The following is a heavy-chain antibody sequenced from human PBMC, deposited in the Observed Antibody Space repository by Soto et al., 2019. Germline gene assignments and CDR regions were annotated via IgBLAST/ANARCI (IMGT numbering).Heavy chain of an antibody. CDR3: ARDRLYCSGGSCYPSHMDV. CDR1: GFTVSSNY. V-gene: IGHV3-66*01. Sequence: GGSLRLSCAASGFTVSSNYMSWVRQAPGKGLEWVSVIYSGGSTYYADSVKGRFTISRDNSKNTLYLQMNSLRAEDTAVYYCARDRLYCSGGSCYPSHMDVWGKGTTVTVSS. CDR2: IYSGGST. D-gene: IGHD2-15*01. J-gene: IGHJ6*03.